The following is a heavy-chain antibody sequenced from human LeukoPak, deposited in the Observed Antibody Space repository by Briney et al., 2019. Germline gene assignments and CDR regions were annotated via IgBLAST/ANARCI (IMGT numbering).Heavy chain of an antibody. CDR1: GGSISDYY. CDR3: ARLLLTSSYYDRLWTFDY. Sequence: PSETLSLTCTVSGGSISDYYWTWIRQPAGKGLEWIGRINTSGSTNYNPSLNSRVTMSVDTSKNQFSLKLSSVTAADTAVYYCARLLLTSSYYDRLWTFDYWGQGSLVTVSS. CDR2: INTSGST. D-gene: IGHD3-22*01. J-gene: IGHJ4*02. V-gene: IGHV4-4*07.